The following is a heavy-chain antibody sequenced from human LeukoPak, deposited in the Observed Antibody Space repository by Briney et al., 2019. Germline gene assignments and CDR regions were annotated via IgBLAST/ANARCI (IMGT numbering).Heavy chain of an antibody. CDR1: GYIFTSYY. V-gene: IGHV1-46*01. Sequence: ASVKVSCKASGYIFTSYYMHWVRQAPGQGLEWMGIINPSGGRTSYAQKFQGRVNMTRDTSTSTVHMELSSLRSEDTAVYYCARGGGWGFDPWGQGTLVTVSS. CDR2: INPSGGRT. D-gene: IGHD6-19*01. CDR3: ARGGGWGFDP. J-gene: IGHJ5*02.